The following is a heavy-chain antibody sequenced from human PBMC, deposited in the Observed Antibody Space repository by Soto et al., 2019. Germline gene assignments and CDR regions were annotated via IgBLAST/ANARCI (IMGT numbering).Heavy chain of an antibody. Sequence: QVQLVESGGGVVQPGRSLRLSCAASGFTFSSYGMHWVRQAPGKGLEWVAVISYDASNKYYADSVKGRFSISRDNSKNPLYLQMNSLRAEDTAMYYCARYPGDIVVVPSTTELDYWGQGTLVTVSS. CDR2: ISYDASNK. CDR1: GFTFSSYG. V-gene: IGHV3-30*03. J-gene: IGHJ4*02. D-gene: IGHD2-2*01. CDR3: ARYPGDIVVVPSTTELDY.